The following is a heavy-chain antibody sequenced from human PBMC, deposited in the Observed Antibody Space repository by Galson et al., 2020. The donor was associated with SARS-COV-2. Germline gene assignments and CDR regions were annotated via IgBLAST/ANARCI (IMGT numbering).Heavy chain of an antibody. CDR1: GGSISSGGYY. V-gene: IGHV4-31*03. Sequence: ASETLSLTCTVSGGSISSGGYYWSWIRQHPGKGLEWIGYIYYSGSTYYNPSLKSRVTISVDTSKNQFSLKLSSVTAADTAVYYCARVSRDYARGDYGMDVWGQGTTVTVSS. D-gene: IGHD4-17*01. CDR3: ARVSRDYARGDYGMDV. CDR2: IYYSGST. J-gene: IGHJ6*02.